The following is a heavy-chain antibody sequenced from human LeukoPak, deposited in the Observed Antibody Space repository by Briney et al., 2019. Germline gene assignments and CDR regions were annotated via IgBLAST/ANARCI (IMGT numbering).Heavy chain of an antibody. V-gene: IGHV3-23*01. CDR1: GFTFSSYA. J-gene: IGHJ6*03. D-gene: IGHD5-18*01. CDR2: ISGSGGST. Sequence: GGSLRLSCAASGFTFSSYAMSWVRQAPGKGLEWVSAISGSGGSTYYADSVKGRFTISRDNSKNTLYLQMNSLRAEDTAVYYCAKGGAAAMGYYYYYMDVWGKGTTVTVSS. CDR3: AKGGAAAMGYYYYYMDV.